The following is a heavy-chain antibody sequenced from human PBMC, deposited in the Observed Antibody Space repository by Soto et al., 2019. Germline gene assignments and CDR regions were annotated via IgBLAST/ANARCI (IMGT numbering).Heavy chain of an antibody. J-gene: IGHJ5*02. CDR3: ARGRNNWFDP. Sequence: SETLSLTCTVSGGSVRSGNYNWGWIRQPPGKGPEWIGYIYYSGSTRYNPSLKSRLTISVDTSKNHFSLTLTSVNAADTAVYYCARGRNNWFDPWGQGTLVTVSS. CDR2: IYYSGST. CDR1: GGSVRSGNYN. V-gene: IGHV4-61*03.